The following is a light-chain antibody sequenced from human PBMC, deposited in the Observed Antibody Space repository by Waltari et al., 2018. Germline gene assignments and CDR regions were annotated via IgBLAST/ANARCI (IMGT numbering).Light chain of an antibody. CDR2: DVT. CDR3: SSFTSSTTGI. Sequence: SALTQPDSVSGSPGQSITISCSGISSDSGGYNYVSWYQQHPGEAPKVISYDVTNRPSGVSNRFSGSKSGSSASLIISGLQPEDEAVYYCSSFTSSTTGIFGGGTKLTVL. J-gene: IGLJ2*01. CDR1: SSDSGGYNY. V-gene: IGLV2-14*03.